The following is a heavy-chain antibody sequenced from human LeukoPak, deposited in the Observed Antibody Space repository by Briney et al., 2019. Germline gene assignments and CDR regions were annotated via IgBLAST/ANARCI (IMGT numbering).Heavy chain of an antibody. CDR3: ARDPGYSSGWYYFDY. Sequence: GMSLRLSCAASGFTFSSYAMHWVRQAPGKGLEWVAVISYDGSNKYYADSVKGRFTISRDNSKNTLYLQMNSLRAEDTAVYYCARDPGYSSGWYYFDYWGQGTLVTVSS. CDR1: GFTFSSYA. V-gene: IGHV3-30*04. D-gene: IGHD6-19*01. CDR2: ISYDGSNK. J-gene: IGHJ4*02.